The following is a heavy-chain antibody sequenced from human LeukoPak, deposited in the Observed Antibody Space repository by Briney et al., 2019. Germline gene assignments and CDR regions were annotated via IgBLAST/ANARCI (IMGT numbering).Heavy chain of an antibody. J-gene: IGHJ3*02. D-gene: IGHD5-18*01. Sequence: PGGCLRLSCAASGFIVSSNHMSWVRQAPGKGLEWVSVIYSGGGTYYADSVKGRFTISRDKSKNTLYLQMNSLRAEDTALFYCAARWGYNGFDIWGQRTMVAVSS. CDR3: AARWGYNGFDI. CDR1: GFIVSSNH. CDR2: IYSGGGT. V-gene: IGHV3-53*01.